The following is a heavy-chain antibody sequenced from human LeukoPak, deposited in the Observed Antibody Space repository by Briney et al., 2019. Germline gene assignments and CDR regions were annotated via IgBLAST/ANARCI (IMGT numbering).Heavy chain of an antibody. Sequence: PGGSLRLSCAASGFTFSSYWMSWVRQAPGKGLEWVANIKQDGSEKYYVDSVKGRFTISRDSAKNSLHLQMNSLRAEDTAVYYCTRMVWRSRPFDYWGQGTLVTVSS. J-gene: IGHJ4*02. CDR2: IKQDGSEK. CDR3: TRMVWRSRPFDY. D-gene: IGHD2-2*01. V-gene: IGHV3-7*01. CDR1: GFTFSSYW.